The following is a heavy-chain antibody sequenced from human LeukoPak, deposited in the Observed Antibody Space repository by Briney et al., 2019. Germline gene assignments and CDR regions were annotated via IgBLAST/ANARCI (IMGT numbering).Heavy chain of an antibody. CDR3: ARDRARSGSGSYYTYYYGMDV. CDR1: GFTFSSYA. V-gene: IGHV3-30-3*01. CDR2: ISYDGSNE. J-gene: IGHJ6*01. D-gene: IGHD3-10*01. Sequence: GGSLRLSCAASGFTFSSYAMHWVRQAPGKGLEWVAVISYDGSNEYYADSVKGRLTISRDNSKNTLYLQMNSLRAEDTAVYYCARDRARSGSGSYYTYYYGMDVWGQGTTVTVSS.